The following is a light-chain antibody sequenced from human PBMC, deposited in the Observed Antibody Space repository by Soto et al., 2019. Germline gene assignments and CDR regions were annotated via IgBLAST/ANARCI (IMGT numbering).Light chain of an antibody. Sequence: QSVLTQPPSASETPEQRVIISCSGGSSNIGTNSVSWYQHLPGTAPKLLIYNNYQRPSGVPDRFSGSKSGTSASLAISGLQSEDEADYYCSSHSSSSAYYVFGTGTKLTVL. CDR2: NNY. CDR3: SSHSSSSAYYV. CDR1: SSNIGTNS. V-gene: IGLV1-44*01. J-gene: IGLJ1*01.